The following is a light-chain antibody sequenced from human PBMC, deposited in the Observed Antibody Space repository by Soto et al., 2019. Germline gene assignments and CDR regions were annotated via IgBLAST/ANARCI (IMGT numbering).Light chain of an antibody. CDR3: QSYDSSVV. Sequence: QSVLTQPPSVSGAPGQRVTISCTGSSSNIGAGYDVHWYQQLPGTAPKLPIYGNSNRPSGVPDRFSGSKSGTSASLAITGLQAEDEADYYCQSYDSSVVFGGGTKLTVL. J-gene: IGLJ2*01. CDR2: GNS. V-gene: IGLV1-40*01. CDR1: SSNIGAGYD.